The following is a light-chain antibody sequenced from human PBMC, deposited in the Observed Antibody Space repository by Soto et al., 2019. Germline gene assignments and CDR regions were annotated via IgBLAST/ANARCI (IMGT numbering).Light chain of an antibody. CDR3: QQYGSSQIT. Sequence: EIVLTQSPGTLSLSPGERATLSCRASQSVSSSYLAWYQHKPGQAPRLLIYGASSRATGIPDRFSGSGSGTDFTLTISRLEPEDFAEYYCQQYGSSQITFGQGTRLEIK. V-gene: IGKV3-20*01. CDR1: QSVSSSY. J-gene: IGKJ5*01. CDR2: GAS.